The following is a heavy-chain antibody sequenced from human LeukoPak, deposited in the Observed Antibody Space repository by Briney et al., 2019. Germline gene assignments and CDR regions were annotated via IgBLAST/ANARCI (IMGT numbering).Heavy chain of an antibody. CDR3: ARGLGLRFLEWLLGAFDC. D-gene: IGHD3-3*01. V-gene: IGHV3-11*04. CDR1: GFTFSDYY. Sequence: GGSLRLSCAASGFTFSDYYMNWIRQAPGKGLEWVSYISTSGNSIDYADSVKGRFTMSRDNAKNSLYLQMNSLRTEDTAVYYCARGLGLRFLEWLLGAFDCWGQGTLVTVSS. J-gene: IGHJ4*02. CDR2: ISTSGNSI.